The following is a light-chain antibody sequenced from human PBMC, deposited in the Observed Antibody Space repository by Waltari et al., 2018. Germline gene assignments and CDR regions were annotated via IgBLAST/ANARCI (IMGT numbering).Light chain of an antibody. Sequence: WYQQQPGKAPKLLIYDVTRRPSGVSFRFSGSRSGNTASLTISGLQAEDEADYFCGSYTTTNTLVFGGGTKLTVL. CDR2: DVT. CDR3: GSYTTTNTLV. V-gene: IGLV2-14*04. J-gene: IGLJ3*02.